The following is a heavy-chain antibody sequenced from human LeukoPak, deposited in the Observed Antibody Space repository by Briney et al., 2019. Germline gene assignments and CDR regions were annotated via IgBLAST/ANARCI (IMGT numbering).Heavy chain of an antibody. CDR1: GGSISSSSYY. Sequence: SETLSLTCTVSGGSISSSSYYWGWIRQPPGKGLEWIGSIYYSGSTYYNPSLKSRVTISVDTSKNQFSLKLSSVTAADTAVYYCASRIVVSKFDYWGQGTLVTVSS. D-gene: IGHD3-22*01. CDR3: ASRIVVSKFDY. J-gene: IGHJ4*02. CDR2: IYYSGST. V-gene: IGHV4-39*07.